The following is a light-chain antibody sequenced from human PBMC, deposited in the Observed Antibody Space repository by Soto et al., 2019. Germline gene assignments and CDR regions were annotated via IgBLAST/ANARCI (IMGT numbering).Light chain of an antibody. CDR3: AAWDDSLNGVV. Sequence: QSVLTQPPSVSEAPRQRVTISCSGTTSNIGNKAENWYHQPPGKAPKLLINYDVLLPSGVSDRFSGSKSGTSASLAISGLQSEDEADYYCAAWDDSLNGVVFGGGTKLTVL. V-gene: IGLV1-36*01. CDR1: TSNIGNKA. CDR2: YDV. J-gene: IGLJ2*01.